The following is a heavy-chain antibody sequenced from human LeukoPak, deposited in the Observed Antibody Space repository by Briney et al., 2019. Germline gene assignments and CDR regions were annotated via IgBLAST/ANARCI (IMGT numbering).Heavy chain of an antibody. CDR1: GLTVSSNY. D-gene: IGHD3-10*01. J-gene: IGHJ6*04. CDR3: AREVLWFGELTSYGMDV. V-gene: IGHV3-53*01. Sequence: GGSLRLSCAASGLTVSSNYMSWVRQAPGKGVEWVSVIYSGGSTYYADSVKGRFTISRDNSKNTLYLQMNRLRAEDTAVYYCAREVLWFGELTSYGMDVWGKGTTVTVSS. CDR2: IYSGGST.